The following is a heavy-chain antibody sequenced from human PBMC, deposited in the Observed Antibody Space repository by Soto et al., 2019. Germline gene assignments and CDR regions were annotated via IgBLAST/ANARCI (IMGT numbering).Heavy chain of an antibody. J-gene: IGHJ4*02. CDR1: GFTFSSYS. Sequence: EVQLVESGGGLVKPGGSLRLSCAASGFTFSSYSMNWVRQAPGKGLEWVSSISSSSSYIYYADSVKGRFTISRDNAKNSLYLQMNSLRAEGTAVYYCASDRRDGYNFDYWGQGTLVTVSS. CDR2: ISSSSSYI. V-gene: IGHV3-21*01. D-gene: IGHD5-12*01. CDR3: ASDRRDGYNFDY.